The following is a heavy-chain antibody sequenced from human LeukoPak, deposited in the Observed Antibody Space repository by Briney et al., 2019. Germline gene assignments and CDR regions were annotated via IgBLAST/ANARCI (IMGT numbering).Heavy chain of an antibody. V-gene: IGHV1-69*05. D-gene: IGHD3-22*01. J-gene: IGHJ4*02. CDR1: GGTFSSYA. CDR2: IIPIFGTA. Sequence: SVKVSCKASGGTFSSYAISWVRQAPGQGLEWMGRIIPIFGTANYAQKFQGRVTITTDESTSTAYMELSSLRSEDTAVYYCAPQGGLSRYYDSSGYYPYYFDYWGQGTLVTVSS. CDR3: APQGGLSRYYDSSGYYPYYFDY.